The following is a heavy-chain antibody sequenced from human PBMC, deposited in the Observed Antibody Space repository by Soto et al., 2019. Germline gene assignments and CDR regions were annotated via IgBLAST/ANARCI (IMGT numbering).Heavy chain of an antibody. V-gene: IGHV3-15*01. CDR3: ATSEWNDAFDI. CDR1: GFTFSNVW. D-gene: IGHD3-3*01. CDR2: IKRKTDGETT. J-gene: IGHJ3*02. Sequence: EVQLVESGGGLVKPGGSLRLSCAASGFTFSNVWMTWIRQAPGKGLEWVGRIKRKTDGETTDYGAPVKGRFTVSRDDSKNSLYLQMTSLKTGDTGLYYCATSEWNDAFDIWGHGTMVTVSS.